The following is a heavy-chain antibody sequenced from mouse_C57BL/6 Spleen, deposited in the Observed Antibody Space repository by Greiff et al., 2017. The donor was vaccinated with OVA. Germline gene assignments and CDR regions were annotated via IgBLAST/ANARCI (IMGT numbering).Heavy chain of an antibody. V-gene: IGHV1-52*01. CDR3: ARSTYYSNDIYYFDY. D-gene: IGHD2-5*01. CDR1: GYTFTSYW. Sequence: QVQLQQPGAELVRPGSSVKLSCKASGYTFTSYWMHWVKPRPIQGLEWIGNIDPSDSETHYKQKFKDKATLTVDKSSSTAYMQLSSLTSEYSAVYYWARSTYYSNDIYYFDYWGQGTTLTVSS. J-gene: IGHJ2*01. CDR2: IDPSDSET.